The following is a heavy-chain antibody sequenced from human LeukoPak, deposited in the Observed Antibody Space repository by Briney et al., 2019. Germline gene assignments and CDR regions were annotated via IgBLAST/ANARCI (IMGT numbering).Heavy chain of an antibody. CDR3: ARHYGP. CDR2: VYHSGGA. CDR1: GASIASHSW. J-gene: IGHJ4*02. V-gene: IGHV4-4*02. Sequence: SGTLSLTCAVSGASIASHSWWSWVRQPPGKGLEWIGEVYHSGGANYKPSLKSRVTISVDTSKNQFSLKLNSVTATDTVVYYCARHYGPWGQGTLVTVSS. D-gene: IGHD3-16*01.